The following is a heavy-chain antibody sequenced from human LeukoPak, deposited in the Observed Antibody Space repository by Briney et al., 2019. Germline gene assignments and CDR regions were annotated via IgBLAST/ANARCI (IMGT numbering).Heavy chain of an antibody. J-gene: IGHJ4*02. CDR3: AMGPETYYYDSSGGY. D-gene: IGHD3-22*01. CDR2: IRYDGSNK. CDR1: GFTFSSYG. Sequence: PGGSLRLSCAASGFTFSSYGMHWVRQAPGKGLEWVAFIRYDGSNKYYADSVKGRFTISRDNSKNTLYPQMNSLRAEDTAVYYCAMGPETYYYDSSGGYWGQGTLVTVSS. V-gene: IGHV3-30*02.